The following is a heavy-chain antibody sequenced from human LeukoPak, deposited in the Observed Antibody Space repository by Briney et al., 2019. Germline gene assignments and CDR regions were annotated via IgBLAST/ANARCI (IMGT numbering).Heavy chain of an antibody. D-gene: IGHD5-18*01. V-gene: IGHV1-24*01. CDR2: FDPEDGET. CDR1: GYTLTELS. Sequence: GASVKGSCKVSGYTLTELSMHWVRQAPGKGLEWMGGFDPEDGETIYAQKFQGRVTMTEDTSTDTAYMELSSLRSEDTAVYYCATAPGYSYGGDYWGQGTLVTVSS. CDR3: ATAPGYSYGGDY. J-gene: IGHJ4*02.